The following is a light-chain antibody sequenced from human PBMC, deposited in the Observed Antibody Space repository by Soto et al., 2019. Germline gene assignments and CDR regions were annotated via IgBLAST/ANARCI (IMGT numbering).Light chain of an antibody. CDR1: TGPVTSGHY. Sequence: QAVVTQDPSLTGSPGGTVTLTCCSTTGPVTSGHYPYWIQLKPGQAPRTLIYETPNKESWTPARFSGSLLGGKAALTLSGAQPEDEADYYCLVSYNGANWVFGGGTKLTVL. CDR2: ETP. V-gene: IGLV7-46*01. CDR3: LVSYNGANWV. J-gene: IGLJ3*02.